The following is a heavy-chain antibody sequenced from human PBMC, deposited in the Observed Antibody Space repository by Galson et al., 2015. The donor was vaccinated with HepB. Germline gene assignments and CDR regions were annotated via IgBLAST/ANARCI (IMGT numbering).Heavy chain of an antibody. J-gene: IGHJ5*02. CDR1: GFTFSSYW. D-gene: IGHD6-13*01. V-gene: IGHV3-74*01. Sequence: SLRLSCAASGFTFSSYWMHWVRQAPGKGLVWVSRINSDGSSTSYADSVKGRFTISRDNAKNTLYLQMNSLRAEDTAVYYCAREIAAAANWFDPWGQGTLVTVSS. CDR3: AREIAAAANWFDP. CDR2: INSDGSST.